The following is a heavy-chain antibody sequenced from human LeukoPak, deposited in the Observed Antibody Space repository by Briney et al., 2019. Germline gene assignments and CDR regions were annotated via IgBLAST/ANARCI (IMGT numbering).Heavy chain of an antibody. CDR1: GFTFSSYG. V-gene: IGHV3-30*18. CDR2: ISYDGSNK. CDR3: AKDWDDYGDYVDYFDY. J-gene: IGHJ4*02. Sequence: SLSLSCAASGFTFSSYGWHWVRQAPGKGLEWVAVISYDGSNKYYAYSVKGRFTIYRDNSKNALYLQINSLRAEDTAVYYCAKDWDDYGDYVDYFDYWGQGTLVTVSS. D-gene: IGHD4-17*01.